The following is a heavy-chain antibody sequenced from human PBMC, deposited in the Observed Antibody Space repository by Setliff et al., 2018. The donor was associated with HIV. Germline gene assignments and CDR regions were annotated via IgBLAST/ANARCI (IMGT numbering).Heavy chain of an antibody. V-gene: IGHV3-73*01. CDR1: GFTFSGSA. CDR3: ARDATRGGDMDV. Sequence: PGGSLRLSCSASGFTFSGSAMHWVRQASGKGLEWVGRIKTKPSNYATVYGASVRGRFTISRDDSQNTAYLQMNSLRAEDTAVYYCARDATRGGDMDVWAKGTTVTVSS. D-gene: IGHD2-15*01. CDR2: IKTKPSNYAT. J-gene: IGHJ6*03.